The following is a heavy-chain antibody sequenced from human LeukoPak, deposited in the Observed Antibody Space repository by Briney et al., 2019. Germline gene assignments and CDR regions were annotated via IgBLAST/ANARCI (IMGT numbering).Heavy chain of an antibody. CDR2: TYYSGST. CDR1: RGSISSGIYY. V-gene: IGHV4-39*02. CDR3: ARDSSGYSRFDY. D-gene: IGHD3-22*01. J-gene: IGHJ4*02. Sequence: SETLSLTCTVSRGSISSGIYYWGWIRQPPGKGLEWIGTTYYSGSTYYNPSLKSRVTISVDTSKNEFSLKLNSVTAADTAIYYCARDSSGYSRFDYWGQGALVTVSS.